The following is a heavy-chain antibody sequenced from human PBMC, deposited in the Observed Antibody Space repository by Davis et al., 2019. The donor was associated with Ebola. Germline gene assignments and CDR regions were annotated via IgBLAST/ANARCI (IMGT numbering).Heavy chain of an antibody. D-gene: IGHD5-18*01. Sequence: SETLSLTCAVYGGSFSGYYWSWIRQPPGKGLEWIGEINHSGSTNYNPSLKSRVTISVDTSKNQFSLKLSSVTAADTAVYYCARRDTPMARQNVFDIWGQGAMVTVSS. CDR3: ARRDTPMARQNVFDI. J-gene: IGHJ3*02. CDR2: INHSGST. CDR1: GGSFSGYY. V-gene: IGHV4-34*01.